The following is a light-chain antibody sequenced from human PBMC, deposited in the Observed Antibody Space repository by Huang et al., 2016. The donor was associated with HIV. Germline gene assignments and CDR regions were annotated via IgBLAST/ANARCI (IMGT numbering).Light chain of an antibody. CDR2: GAS. V-gene: IGKV3-15*01. Sequence: ETVMTQSPATLSVSPGGRATLSCRASQSVSSNLAGYQQKPGQAPRILIFGASTRATGIPARFSGSGSGTEFTLTISSLQSEDFAVYYCQQYNNWPPWTFGQGTKVEIK. CDR3: QQYNNWPPWT. J-gene: IGKJ1*01. CDR1: QSVSSN.